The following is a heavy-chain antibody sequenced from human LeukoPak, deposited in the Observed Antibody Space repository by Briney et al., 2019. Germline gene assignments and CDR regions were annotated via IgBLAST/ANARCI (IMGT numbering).Heavy chain of an antibody. Sequence: PGGSLRLSCAASGFTFSSYAMHWVRQAPGKGLEWVAVISYDGSNKYYADSVKGRFTISRDNSKNTLYLQMNSLRAGDTAVYYCAKDTGRLGEYCSGGSCYKRREAVIDYWGQGTLVTVSS. V-gene: IGHV3-30*04. J-gene: IGHJ4*02. CDR3: AKDTGRLGEYCSGGSCYKRREAVIDY. CDR2: ISYDGSNK. CDR1: GFTFSSYA. D-gene: IGHD2-15*01.